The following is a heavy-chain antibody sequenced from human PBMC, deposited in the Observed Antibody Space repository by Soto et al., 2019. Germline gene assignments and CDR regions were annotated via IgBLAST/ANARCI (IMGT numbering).Heavy chain of an antibody. J-gene: IGHJ3*01. V-gene: IGHV1-69*01. Sequence: QVQLVQSGAEVKKPGSSVKVSCKASGGTLNKHAITWVRRAPGQGLEWLGGIIPMFGIPNYPQKFQGRVTMTADDSTNTSHMELHSLTSDDTAVYYCARGGTSGWLKGAEDVWGQGTMVTGSS. CDR3: ARGGTSGWLKGAEDV. D-gene: IGHD6-13*01. CDR2: IIPMFGIP. CDR1: GGTLNKHA.